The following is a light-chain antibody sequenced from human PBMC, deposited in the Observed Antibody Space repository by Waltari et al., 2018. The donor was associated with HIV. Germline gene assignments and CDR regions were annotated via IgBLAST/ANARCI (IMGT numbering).Light chain of an antibody. V-gene: IGKV1-5*03. CDR1: QSISIW. CDR2: KAS. CDR3: QQYKTDPWT. J-gene: IGKJ1*01. Sequence: DIHITQSPSTLSAFVGDRVTITCRASQSISIWLAWYQQKPGKAPNLLMYKASSLESGAPSRFSGSGSGTEFTLTISSLQPDDFATYYCQQYKTDPWTFGQGTNVEIK.